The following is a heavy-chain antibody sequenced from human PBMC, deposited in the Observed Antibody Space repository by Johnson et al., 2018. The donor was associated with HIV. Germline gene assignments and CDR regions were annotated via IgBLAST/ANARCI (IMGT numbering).Heavy chain of an antibody. D-gene: IGHD1-1*01. J-gene: IGHJ3*02. CDR3: AKRTNGNDNGADAFDI. Sequence: VQLVESGGGLVQPGGSLRLSCAASGFTFSSYAMHWVRQAPGKGLEYVSAISSNGGSTYYANSVKGRFTISRDTPKNTLYLQMNSLRAEDTAGYYCAKRTNGNDNGADAFDIWGQGTMVTVSS. CDR1: GFTFSSYA. CDR2: ISSNGGST. V-gene: IGHV3-64*01.